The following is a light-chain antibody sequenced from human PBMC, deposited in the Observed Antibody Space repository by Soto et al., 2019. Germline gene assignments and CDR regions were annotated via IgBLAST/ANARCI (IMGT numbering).Light chain of an antibody. J-gene: IGKJ1*01. V-gene: IGKV1-12*01. CDR2: ATS. CDR1: QDISNL. CDR3: QQASSFPRT. Sequence: IKMTQSPSFVSAAVGDRVTLTCLSSQDISNLLAWYQQKPGKAPTLLIYATSNLQRGVPSRFTGSGSGTDFTLTISGLQPEDFATYYCQQASSFPRTFGQGTKVDIK.